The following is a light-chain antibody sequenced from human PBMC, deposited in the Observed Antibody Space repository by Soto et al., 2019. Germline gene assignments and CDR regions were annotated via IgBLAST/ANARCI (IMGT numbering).Light chain of an antibody. V-gene: IGKV1-39*01. J-gene: IGKJ5*01. CDR3: QQSDSIPIT. CDR1: QTISRN. CDR2: AAS. Sequence: DVQMNKARSNVTASGRDKFPLPCRASQTISRNLNWYQQKPGKAPKLLIYAASSLQSGVPSRFSGSGSGTDFTLAISSLQPEDFATYYCQQSDSIPITFGQGTRLEI.